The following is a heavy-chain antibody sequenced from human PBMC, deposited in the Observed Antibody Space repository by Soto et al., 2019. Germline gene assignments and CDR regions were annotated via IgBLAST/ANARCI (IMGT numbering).Heavy chain of an antibody. V-gene: IGHV4-61*01. J-gene: IGHJ6*02. Sequence: SETLSLTCTVSGGSVSSGSYYWSWIRQPPGKGLEWIGYIYYSGSTNYNPSLKSRVTISVDTSKNQFSLKLSSVTAADTAVYYCARGPSYYDFWSGYAAVYGMDVWGQGTTVTVSS. CDR2: IYYSGST. D-gene: IGHD3-3*01. CDR1: GGSVSSGSYY. CDR3: ARGPSYYDFWSGYAAVYGMDV.